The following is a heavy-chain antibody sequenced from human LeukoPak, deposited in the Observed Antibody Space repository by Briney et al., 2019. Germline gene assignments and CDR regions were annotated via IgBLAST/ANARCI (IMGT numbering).Heavy chain of an antibody. D-gene: IGHD2-2*03. CDR3: ASGIGSFDY. Sequence: QTLSLTCAISGDSVSSNSGAWNWIRQSPSRGLEWLGRTYYRYKWYNDYAVSVKSRITINPDTSKNQFSLQLNSVTPEDTPVYYCASGIGSFDYWGQGTRVSVSS. CDR2: TYYRYKWYN. CDR1: GDSVSSNSGA. V-gene: IGHV6-1*01. J-gene: IGHJ4*02.